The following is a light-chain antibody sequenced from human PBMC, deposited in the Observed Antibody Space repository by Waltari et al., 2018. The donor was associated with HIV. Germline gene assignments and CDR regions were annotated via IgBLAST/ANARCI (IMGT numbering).Light chain of an antibody. CDR3: QQYYDAPPT. CDR1: QSILYGSDNNNY. V-gene: IGKV4-1*01. Sequence: DIVMTQSPDSLVVSLGERATITCKSRQSILYGSDNNNYLAWFQHKPGQPPKLLLYWASTRESGVPDRFIGSGSGTDFTLTISSLQAEDVAVYYCQQYYDAPPTFGQGTKLEIK. J-gene: IGKJ2*01. CDR2: WAS.